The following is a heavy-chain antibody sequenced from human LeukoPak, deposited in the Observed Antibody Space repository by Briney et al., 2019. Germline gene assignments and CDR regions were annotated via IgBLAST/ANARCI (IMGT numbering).Heavy chain of an antibody. CDR2: IKSKTDGGTA. V-gene: IGHV3-15*01. D-gene: IGHD2-15*01. J-gene: IGHJ3*02. Sequence: GGSLRLSCAASGFTFNNAWMSWVRQAPGKGLEWVGRIKSKTDGGTADYAAPVKGIFTISRDDSKNKVHLQMNSLKTEDTAVYYCTTDATEFDAFDIWGQGTMVTVSS. CDR1: GFTFNNAW. CDR3: TTDATEFDAFDI.